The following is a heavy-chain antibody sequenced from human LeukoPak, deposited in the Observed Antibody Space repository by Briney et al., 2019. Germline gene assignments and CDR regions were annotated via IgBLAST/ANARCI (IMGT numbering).Heavy chain of an antibody. Sequence: PSETLSLTCAVSGGSFSGYYWSWVRQPPGKGLEWMGEINHSGSTNYNPSLKSRVIISVDTSKNQFSLKLSSVTAADTAVYYCARLRRRVLDYWGQGTLVTVSS. CDR2: INHSGST. CDR1: GGSFSGYY. D-gene: IGHD5-24*01. CDR3: ARLRRRVLDY. J-gene: IGHJ4*02. V-gene: IGHV4-34*01.